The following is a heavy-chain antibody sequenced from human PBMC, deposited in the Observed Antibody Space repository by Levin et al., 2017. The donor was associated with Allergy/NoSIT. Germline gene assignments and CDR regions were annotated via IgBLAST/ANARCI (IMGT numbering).Heavy chain of an antibody. J-gene: IGHJ6*03. V-gene: IGHV1-18*01. CDR2: ISAYNGNT. Sequence: PGESLKISCKASGYTFTSYGISWVRQAPGQGLEWMGWISAYNGNTNYAQKLQGRVTMTTDTSTSTAYMELRSLRSDDTAVYYCARGPRSSPFLDYYYYMDGWGKGTTVTVSS. D-gene: IGHD2-2*01. CDR1: GYTFTSYG. CDR3: ARGPRSSPFLDYYYYMDG.